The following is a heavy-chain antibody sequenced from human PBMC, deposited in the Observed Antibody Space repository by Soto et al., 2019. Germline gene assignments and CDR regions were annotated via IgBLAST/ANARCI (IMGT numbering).Heavy chain of an antibody. D-gene: IGHD3-16*01. J-gene: IGHJ6*02. V-gene: IGHV4-39*01. CDR3: ARPNSGLGGYYYYGMDV. CDR2: IYYSGST. CDR1: GGSISSSSYY. Sequence: QLQLQESGPGLVKPSETLSLTCTVSGGSISSSSYYWGWLRQPPGKGLEWIGSIYYSGSTYYNPSLKSRVTISVDASKNQFSLKLSSVSAADTAVYYCARPNSGLGGYYYYGMDVWGQGTTVTVSS.